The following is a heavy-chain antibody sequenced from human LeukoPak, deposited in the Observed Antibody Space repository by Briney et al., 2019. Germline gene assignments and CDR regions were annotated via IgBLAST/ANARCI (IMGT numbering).Heavy chain of an antibody. D-gene: IGHD5-12*01. J-gene: IGHJ4*02. V-gene: IGHV1-3*01. CDR1: GYTFTTFS. CDR3: ARSYEGDY. Sequence: ASVKVSCKASGYTFTTFSMHWVRQAPGHRLEWMGWINVGNGNTQYSQKFQGRVTITRDTSATTAYMELSSLRSEDTAVYYCARSYEGDYWGQGTLVTVSS. CDR2: INVGNGNT.